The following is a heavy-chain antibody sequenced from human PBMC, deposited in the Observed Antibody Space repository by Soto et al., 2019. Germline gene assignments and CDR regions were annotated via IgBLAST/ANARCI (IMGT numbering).Heavy chain of an antibody. V-gene: IGHV4-39*01. Sequence: PSETLSVTCTVSGGSISSSSYYWGWIRQPPGKGLEWIGSIYYSGSTYYNPSLKSRVTISVDTSKNQFSLKLSSVTAADTAVYYCARHDDIVTLSNWFDPWGQGTLVTVSS. D-gene: IGHD5-12*01. CDR2: IYYSGST. CDR3: ARHDDIVTLSNWFDP. CDR1: GGSISSSSYY. J-gene: IGHJ5*02.